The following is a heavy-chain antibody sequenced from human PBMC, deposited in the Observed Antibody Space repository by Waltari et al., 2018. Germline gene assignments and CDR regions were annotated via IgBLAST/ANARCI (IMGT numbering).Heavy chain of an antibody. CDR2: IKPGGSEE. Sequence: EVQLVESGGGLVQPGGSLRLSCDASGFTFSAHWMMWVRQAPGKGLGGVANIKPGGSEESYMDSVKGRFTISRDNAKNSLYLQMNSLRAEDTALYYCARDGVVHARDYWGQGTLVTVSS. D-gene: IGHD2-15*01. V-gene: IGHV3-7*01. CDR3: ARDGVVHARDY. CDR1: GFTFSAHW. J-gene: IGHJ4*02.